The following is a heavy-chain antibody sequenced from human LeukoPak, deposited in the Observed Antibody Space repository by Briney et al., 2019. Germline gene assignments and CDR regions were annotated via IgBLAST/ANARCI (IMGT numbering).Heavy chain of an antibody. J-gene: IGHJ4*02. D-gene: IGHD6-13*01. CDR1: GFTFSSYA. CDR2: ISYDGSNK. CDR3: ARVWEQQLAFDY. V-gene: IGHV3-30-3*01. Sequence: GGSLRLSCAASGFTFSSYAMHWVRQAPGKGLEWVAVISYDGSNKYYADSVKGRFTISRDNSKNTLHLQMNSLRAEDTAVYYCARVWEQQLAFDYWGQGTLVTVSS.